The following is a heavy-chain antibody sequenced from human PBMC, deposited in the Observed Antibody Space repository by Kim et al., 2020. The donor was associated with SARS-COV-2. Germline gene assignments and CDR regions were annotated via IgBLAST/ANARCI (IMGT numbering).Heavy chain of an antibody. Sequence: GESLKISCKGSGYSFTSYWIGWVRQMPGKGLEWMGIIYPGDSDTRYSPSFQGQVTISADKSISTAYLQWSSLKASDTAMYYCARHIYCSGGSCYSGDYYYYGMDVWGQGTTVTVSS. J-gene: IGHJ6*02. V-gene: IGHV5-51*01. CDR2: IYPGDSDT. CDR1: GYSFTSYW. D-gene: IGHD2-15*01. CDR3: ARHIYCSGGSCYSGDYYYYGMDV.